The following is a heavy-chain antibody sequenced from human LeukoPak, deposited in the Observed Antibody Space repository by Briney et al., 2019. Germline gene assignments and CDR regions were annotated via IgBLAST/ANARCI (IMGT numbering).Heavy chain of an antibody. D-gene: IGHD3-3*01. CDR3: ATYDSWSGYNIAY. CDR2: INRDGSEK. V-gene: IGHV3-7*03. CDR1: GFTLSSRW. Sequence: GGSLRLSCVVSGFTLSSRWMMWVRQAPGEGLEWMTNINRDGSEKNYVDSVKGRFTITRDNAENSLYLQMNSLKVEDSAIYYCATYDSWSGYNIAYWGQGTLVTVSS. J-gene: IGHJ4*02.